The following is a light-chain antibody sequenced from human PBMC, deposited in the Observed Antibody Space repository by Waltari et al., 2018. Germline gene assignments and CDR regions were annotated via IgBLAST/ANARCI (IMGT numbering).Light chain of an antibody. Sequence: DIQLTQSPSSLSASVGDRVTITCRASQRISTDLNWYQQKPGKAPELLIYDTFALQHGVPSRFSGRGSGTDFTLTISSLQPEDFATYFCQQTYNSPLTFGGGTKVEVK. CDR3: QQTYNSPLT. CDR1: QRISTD. J-gene: IGKJ4*01. CDR2: DTF. V-gene: IGKV1-39*01.